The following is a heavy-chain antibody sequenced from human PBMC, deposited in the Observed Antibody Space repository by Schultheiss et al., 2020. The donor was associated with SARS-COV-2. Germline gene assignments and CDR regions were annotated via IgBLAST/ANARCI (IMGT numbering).Heavy chain of an antibody. CDR3: ARGDCSSTSCLYYYYYGMDV. J-gene: IGHJ6*02. Sequence: GGSLRLSCAASGFTFSNAWMSWVRQAPGKGLEWVSYISSSSSTIYYADSVKGRFTISRDNSKNTLYLQMNSLRAEDTAVYYCARGDCSSTSCLYYYYYGMDVWGQGTTVTVSS. D-gene: IGHD2-2*01. V-gene: IGHV3-48*01. CDR1: GFTFSNAW. CDR2: ISSSSSTI.